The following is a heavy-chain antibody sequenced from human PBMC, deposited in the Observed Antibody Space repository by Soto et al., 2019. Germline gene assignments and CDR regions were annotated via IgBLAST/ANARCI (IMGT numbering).Heavy chain of an antibody. CDR3: VRDGRGGQCELSD. CDR1: GDSISSSKW. CDR2: IYHTGPT. Sequence: PSETLSLTCAVSGDSISSSKWWNWVRQPPGKGLEWIGEIYHTGPTNYNPSVKSRATISVDKSKNHFSLSLTSVTAADTAVYYCVRDGRGGQCELSDWGPGTRVTVSS. V-gene: IGHV4-4*02. J-gene: IGHJ4*02. D-gene: IGHD6-19*01.